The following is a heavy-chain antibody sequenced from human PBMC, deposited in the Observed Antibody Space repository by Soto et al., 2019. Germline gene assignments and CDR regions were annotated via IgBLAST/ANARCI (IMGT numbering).Heavy chain of an antibody. V-gene: IGHV4-28*01. Sequence: SETRSLTCAVSGYSISSSNWGGWIRQPPGKGREWIGYIYESGSTYYSPSLKSRVTMSVDTSKNQFSLKLSSVTAVDTAVYYCARTLYSYGPRFDYWGQGTLVTVS. CDR1: GYSISSSNW. J-gene: IGHJ4*02. CDR3: ARTLYSYGPRFDY. D-gene: IGHD5-18*01. CDR2: IYESGST.